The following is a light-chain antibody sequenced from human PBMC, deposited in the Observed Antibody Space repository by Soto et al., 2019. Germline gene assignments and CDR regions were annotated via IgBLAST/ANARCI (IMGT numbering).Light chain of an antibody. V-gene: IGKV3-20*01. CDR2: GAS. CDR1: QSVSSSY. Sequence: ESVLTQSPGTLSLSPGERATLSCRASQSVSSSYLAWYQQKPGQAPRLLIYGASTRATGIPARSSGSGSGTDFTLTISRLEPEDFAVYYCQQYGSSSWTFGQGTKVDIK. CDR3: QQYGSSSWT. J-gene: IGKJ1*01.